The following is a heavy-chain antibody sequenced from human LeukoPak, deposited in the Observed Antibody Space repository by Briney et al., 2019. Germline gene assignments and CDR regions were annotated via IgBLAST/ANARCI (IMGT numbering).Heavy chain of an antibody. J-gene: IGHJ6*04. D-gene: IGHD1-1*01. CDR1: GFAFSSYS. Sequence: GGSLRHSRAASGFAFSSYSMNWVRQAPGKGLEWVSSIGRSGDLYYADSVEGRLTITRDNAENSLYMQMNSLRAEDTAVYYCARRSAGHLGNGMDVWGKRTTLSVSS. V-gene: IGHV3-21*01. CDR3: ARRSAGHLGNGMDV. CDR2: IGRSGDL.